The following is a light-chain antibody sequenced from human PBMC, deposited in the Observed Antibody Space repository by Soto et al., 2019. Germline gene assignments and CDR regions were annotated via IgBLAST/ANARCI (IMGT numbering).Light chain of an antibody. CDR1: QSISNY. J-gene: IGKJ4*01. CDR2: AAS. CDR3: QQSYTSPLT. Sequence: DIPMTQSPSSLSASVRDRVTITCRASQSISNYLNWYQHRPGKAPRLLIYAASNLQSGVPARFSGSGSGTEFTLTISSLQPEDVATYYCQQSYTSPLTFGGGTRVEIK. V-gene: IGKV1-39*01.